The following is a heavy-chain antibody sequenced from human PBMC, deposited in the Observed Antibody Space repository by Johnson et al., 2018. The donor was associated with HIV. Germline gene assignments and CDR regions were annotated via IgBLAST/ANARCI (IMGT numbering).Heavy chain of an antibody. CDR2: IWYDGSNK. Sequence: QVQLVESGGGVVQPGRSPRLSCAASGFTFSSYGMHWVRQAPGKGLEWVAVIWYDGSNKYYADSVKGRFTISRDNSKNTLYLQMNSLRAEDTAVYYCAKDLNYGSGPVDIWGQGTMVTVSS. J-gene: IGHJ3*02. CDR1: GFTFSSYG. D-gene: IGHD3-10*01. V-gene: IGHV3-33*06. CDR3: AKDLNYGSGPVDI.